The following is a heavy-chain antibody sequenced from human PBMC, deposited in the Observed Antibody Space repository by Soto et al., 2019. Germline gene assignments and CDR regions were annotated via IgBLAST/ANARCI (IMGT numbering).Heavy chain of an antibody. V-gene: IGHV1-18*01. CDR1: GYTFTSYG. J-gene: IGHJ6*03. CDR3: ARTHDVDTAMVNYYYYYMDV. Sequence: ASVKVSCKASGYTFTSYGISWVRQAPGQGLEWMGWISAYNGNTNYAQKLQGRVTMTTDTSTSTAYMELRSLRSDDTAVYYCARTHDVDTAMVNYYYYYMDVWGKGTTVTVSS. CDR2: ISAYNGNT. D-gene: IGHD5-18*01.